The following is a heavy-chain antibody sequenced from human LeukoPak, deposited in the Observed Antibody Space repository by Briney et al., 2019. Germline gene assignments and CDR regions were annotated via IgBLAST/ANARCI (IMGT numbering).Heavy chain of an antibody. Sequence: GGSLRLSCAASGFTFSSYSMNWVRLAPGKGLEWVSSISSSSIYIYYADSVKGRFTISRDNAKKSMYLQTNSLRAEDTAVYYCARGRDGYNLIDAFDIWGQGTMVTVSS. D-gene: IGHD5-24*01. J-gene: IGHJ3*02. V-gene: IGHV3-21*01. CDR3: ARGRDGYNLIDAFDI. CDR1: GFTFSSYS. CDR2: ISSSSIYI.